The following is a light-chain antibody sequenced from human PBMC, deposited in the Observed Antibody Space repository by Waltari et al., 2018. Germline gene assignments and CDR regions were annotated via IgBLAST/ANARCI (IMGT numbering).Light chain of an antibody. CDR1: SSDVGSYNY. CDR3: SSYAGRNNIVL. Sequence: QSALNQPPSASGSPGQSVTISCTGTSSDVGSYNYVSWYQQHQGKAPKLMIYEVSKLPSGFPDRFSGANSGNPSSLTVSGLQAEDEADYYFSSYAGRNNIVLFGGGTKLTVL. CDR2: EVS. J-gene: IGLJ2*01. V-gene: IGLV2-8*01.